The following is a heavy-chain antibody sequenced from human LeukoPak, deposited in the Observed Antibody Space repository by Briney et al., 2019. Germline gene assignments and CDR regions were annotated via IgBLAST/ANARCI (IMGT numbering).Heavy chain of an antibody. Sequence: PGGSLRLSCSASGFTFTSYAMSWVRQGPGKGLEWVSVISDSGSSTYYADSVKGRFAISRDNSKNTLYLQMNSLRADDTAVYYCAKRRWLGGIGVADPFDYWGQGTLVTVSS. CDR2: ISDSGSST. CDR1: GFTFTSYA. V-gene: IGHV3-23*01. D-gene: IGHD6-19*01. CDR3: AKRRWLGGIGVADPFDY. J-gene: IGHJ4*02.